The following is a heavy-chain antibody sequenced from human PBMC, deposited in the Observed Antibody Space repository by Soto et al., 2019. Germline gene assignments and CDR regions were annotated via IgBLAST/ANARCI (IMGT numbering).Heavy chain of an antibody. D-gene: IGHD2-15*01. CDR2: TYYRSKWYN. Sequence: PSQTLSLTCAISGDSVSSNSAAWNWIRQSPSRGLEWLGRTYYRSKWYNDYAVSVKSRITINPDTSKNQFSLQLNSVTPEDTAVYYCARETNRYCSGGSCQYYYYGMDVWGQGTTVTVSS. V-gene: IGHV6-1*01. CDR3: ARETNRYCSGGSCQYYYYGMDV. J-gene: IGHJ6*02. CDR1: GDSVSSNSAA.